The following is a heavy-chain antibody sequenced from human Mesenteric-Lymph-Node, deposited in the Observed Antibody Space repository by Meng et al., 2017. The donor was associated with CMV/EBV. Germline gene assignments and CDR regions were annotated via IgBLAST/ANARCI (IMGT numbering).Heavy chain of an antibody. CDR3: AKAGGFRPHFFDN. CDR2: ISWDGGST. J-gene: IGHJ4*02. D-gene: IGHD3-16*01. CDR1: GFTFDDYT. Sequence: GGSLRLSCAASGFTFDDYTMHWVRQVPGKGPEWVSLISWDGGSTYYADSVKGRFTISRDNSKNTLYLQMDSLRAEDTAVFYCAKAGGFRPHFFDNWGQGTLVTVSS. V-gene: IGHV3-43*01.